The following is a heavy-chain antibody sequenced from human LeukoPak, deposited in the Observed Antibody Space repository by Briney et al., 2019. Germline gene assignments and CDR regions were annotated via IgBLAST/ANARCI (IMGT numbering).Heavy chain of an antibody. D-gene: IGHD2-2*01. V-gene: IGHV3-74*01. Sequence: GGSLRLSCAASRFSFSTYWMHWVRQAPGKGLVWVSRINSDGSSTSYADSVKGRFTISRDNAKNTLYLQMNSLRAEDTAVYYCARGYCSSTSCHSADWGQGTLVTVSS. CDR3: ARGYCSSTSCHSAD. J-gene: IGHJ4*02. CDR1: RFSFSTYW. CDR2: INSDGSST.